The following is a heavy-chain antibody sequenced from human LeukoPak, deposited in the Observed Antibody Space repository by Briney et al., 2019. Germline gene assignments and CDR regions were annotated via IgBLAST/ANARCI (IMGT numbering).Heavy chain of an antibody. Sequence: GESLKISCKGSGYSFTSYWIGWVRQMPGKGLEWMGIIYPGDSDTRYSPSFRGQVTISADKSISTAYLQWSSLKASDTAMYYCARENCSGGSCYRGNDAFDIWGQGTMVTVSS. J-gene: IGHJ3*02. CDR3: ARENCSGGSCYRGNDAFDI. V-gene: IGHV5-51*01. CDR2: IYPGDSDT. CDR1: GYSFTSYW. D-gene: IGHD2-15*01.